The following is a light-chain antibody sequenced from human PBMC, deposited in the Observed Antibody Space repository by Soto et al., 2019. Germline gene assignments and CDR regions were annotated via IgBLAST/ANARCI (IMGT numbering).Light chain of an antibody. J-gene: IGLJ1*01. CDR2: DVS. V-gene: IGLV2-8*01. Sequence: QSALTQPTSASGSPGQSVTISCTGTNSDIGAYNYVSWYQQRPGKAPKLMIYDVSKRPSGVPDRFSGSKSGNTASLTVSGLQAADEADYFCKSYAGSNTYVFGSGTKLTVL. CDR1: NSDIGAYNY. CDR3: KSYAGSNTYV.